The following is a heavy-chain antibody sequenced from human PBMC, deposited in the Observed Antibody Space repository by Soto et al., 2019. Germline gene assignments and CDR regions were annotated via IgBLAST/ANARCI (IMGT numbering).Heavy chain of an antibody. CDR3: ATSRGSGRLDN. V-gene: IGHV4-31*03. D-gene: IGHD3-10*01. CDR1: GVNISSGGYY. Sequence: SETLSLTCTVSGVNISSGGYYWSWIRQHPGKGLEWIGYIYYSGSTYYNPSLKSRVTISVDTSKNQFSLKLSSVTAADTAVYYCATSRGSGRLDNWGQGTLVTVSS. J-gene: IGHJ4*02. CDR2: IYYSGST.